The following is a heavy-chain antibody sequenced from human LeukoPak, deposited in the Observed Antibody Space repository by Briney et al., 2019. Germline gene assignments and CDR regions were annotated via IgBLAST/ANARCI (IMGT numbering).Heavy chain of an antibody. Sequence: PGRSLRLSCAASGFTFSTYEINWVRQATGKGLGWVSYIGSSVRTISYAASVKGRFTISKDNAQKSMYLQMNRLRGQATGVYYSARGTDAFDIRGQGTMGTVSS. CDR2: IGSSVRTI. CDR1: GFTFSTYE. J-gene: IGHJ3*02. CDR3: ARGTDAFDI. V-gene: IGHV3-48*03.